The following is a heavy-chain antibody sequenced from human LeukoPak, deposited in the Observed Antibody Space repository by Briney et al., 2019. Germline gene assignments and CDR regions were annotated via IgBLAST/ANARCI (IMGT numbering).Heavy chain of an antibody. V-gene: IGHV3-48*02. CDR2: VSASSNI. D-gene: IGHD5-18*01. Sequence: GGSLRLSCAASGFTFSSYTMNWVRQAPGKGLQWVSTVSASSNIHYSDSVKGRFTISRDNTRNSLYLQMNSLRDEDTAVYYCARDGLHTAHFDYWGQGTLVTVSS. CDR1: GFTFSSYT. J-gene: IGHJ4*02. CDR3: ARDGLHTAHFDY.